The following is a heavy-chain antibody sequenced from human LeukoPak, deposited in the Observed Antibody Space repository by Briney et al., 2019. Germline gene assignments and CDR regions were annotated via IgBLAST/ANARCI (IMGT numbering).Heavy chain of an antibody. J-gene: IGHJ4*02. V-gene: IGHV1-3*01. CDR3: ARVSPGGSFDFDY. D-gene: IGHD1-26*01. CDR2: INAGNGNT. Sequence: ASVKVSCKASGYTFTNYAMHWVRQAPGQRLEWMGWINAGNGNTKYSQKFQGRVTMTRDTSTSTVYMELSSLRSEDTAVYYCARVSPGGSFDFDYWGQGTLVTVSS. CDR1: GYTFTNYA.